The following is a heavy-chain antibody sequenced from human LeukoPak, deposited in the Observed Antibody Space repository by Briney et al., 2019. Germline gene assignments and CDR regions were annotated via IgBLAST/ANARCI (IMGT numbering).Heavy chain of an antibody. CDR2: IYYSGST. D-gene: IGHD3-10*01. V-gene: IGHV4-31*03. CDR3: ARGLVMVRGVKDFDY. Sequence: SQTLSLTCIVSGGSISSGGYYWSWTRQNPGKGLEWIGYIYYSGSTYYNPSLKSRVTISVDTSKNQFSLKLSSVTAADTAVYYCARGLVMVRGVKDFDYGGQGTLVTVSS. J-gene: IGHJ4*02. CDR1: GGSISSGGYY.